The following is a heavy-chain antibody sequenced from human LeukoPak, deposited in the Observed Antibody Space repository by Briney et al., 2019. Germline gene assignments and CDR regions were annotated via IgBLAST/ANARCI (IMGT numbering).Heavy chain of an antibody. CDR2: IYYSGST. Sequence: SETLSLTCAVSGVSVSNTTSFWGWIRQPPGKGLEWIGRIYYSGSTFYNPSLKSRVTMSVDTSKNQFSLRLRSVTAADTAVYYCARHGSTDYFDYWGQGTLVTVSS. J-gene: IGHJ4*02. D-gene: IGHD2-2*03. V-gene: IGHV4-39*01. CDR3: ARHGSTDYFDY. CDR1: GVSVSNTTSF.